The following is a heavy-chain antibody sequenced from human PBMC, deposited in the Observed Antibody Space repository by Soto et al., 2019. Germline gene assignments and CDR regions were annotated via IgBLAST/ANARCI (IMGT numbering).Heavy chain of an antibody. D-gene: IGHD3-22*01. Sequence: ASVKVSCKASGYTFTGYYMHWVRQAPGQGLEWMGWINPNSGGTNYAQKFQGRVTMTRDTSISTAYMELSRLRSDDTAVYYCAREISSXPSIVVVITPGLDAFDIWGQGTIVTVSS. CDR2: INPNSGGT. CDR3: AREISSXPSIVVVITPGLDAFDI. J-gene: IGHJ3*02. V-gene: IGHV1-2*02. CDR1: GYTFTGYY.